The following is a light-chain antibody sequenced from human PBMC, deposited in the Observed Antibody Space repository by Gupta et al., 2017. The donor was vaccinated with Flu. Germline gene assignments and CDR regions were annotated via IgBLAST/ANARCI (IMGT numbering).Light chain of an antibody. CDR3: CSYASPTTYV. J-gene: IGLJ1*01. Sequence: QSALAQPPSVSGSPGQSITISSTRTSSDVGSSNLVSWYQPHSGKAPKLMIYEDTKRPSGVSDRFSGSKSGNTASLTLSGLQAEDEADYYCCSYASPTTYVFGTGTKVTVL. V-gene: IGLV2-23*01. CDR1: SSDVGSSNL. CDR2: EDT.